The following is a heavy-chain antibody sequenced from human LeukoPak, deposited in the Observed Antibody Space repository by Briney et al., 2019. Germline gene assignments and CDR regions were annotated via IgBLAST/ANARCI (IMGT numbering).Heavy chain of an antibody. Sequence: RASVKVSCTASGYTFTSYDINWVRQATGQGLEWMGWMNPNSGNTGYAQKFQGRVTMTRNNSISTAYMELSSLRSEDTAVYYCARCSTSCYTGLCYYYYYYMDVWGKGATVTVSS. CDR1: GYTFTSYD. J-gene: IGHJ6*03. CDR2: MNPNSGNT. CDR3: ARCSTSCYTGLCYYYYYYMDV. V-gene: IGHV1-8*01. D-gene: IGHD2-2*02.